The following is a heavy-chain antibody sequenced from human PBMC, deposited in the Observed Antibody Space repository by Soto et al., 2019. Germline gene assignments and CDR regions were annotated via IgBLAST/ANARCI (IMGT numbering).Heavy chain of an antibody. CDR3: ARVDIPLYYFDY. V-gene: IGHV4-31*03. J-gene: IGHJ4*02. D-gene: IGHD2-2*02. Sequence: SETLSLTCTVSGGSISSGGYYWSWIRQHPGKGLEWIGYIYYSGSTYYNPSLKSRVTISVDTSKNQFSLKLSSVTAADTAVYYCARVDIPLYYFDYWGQGTLVTVPQ. CDR1: GGSISSGGYY. CDR2: IYYSGST.